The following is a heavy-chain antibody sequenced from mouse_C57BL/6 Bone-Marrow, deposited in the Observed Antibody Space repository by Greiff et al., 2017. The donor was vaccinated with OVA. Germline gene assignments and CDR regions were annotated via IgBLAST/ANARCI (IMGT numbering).Heavy chain of an antibody. CDR2: IYPGSGNT. V-gene: IGHV1-76*01. CDR3: TYDYASWFAY. J-gene: IGHJ3*01. D-gene: IGHD2-4*01. Sequence: QVQLQQSGAELVRPGASVKLSCKASGYTFTDYYINWVKQRPGQGLEWIARIYPGSGNTYYNEKFKGKATLTAEKSSSTAYMQLSSLTSEDSAVYFCTYDYASWFAYWGQGTLVTVSA. CDR1: GYTFTDYY.